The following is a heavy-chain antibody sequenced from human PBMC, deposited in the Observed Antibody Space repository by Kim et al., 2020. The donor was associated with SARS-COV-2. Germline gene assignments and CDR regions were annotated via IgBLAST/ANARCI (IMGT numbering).Heavy chain of an antibody. J-gene: IGHJ4*02. V-gene: IGHV3-30*02. CDR3: VTGSTDY. CDR2: EGSKI. Sequence: EGSKIYYADSVRGRFTLSRDNSKNTLSLQMNGLRPEDTAVYYCVTGSTDYWGQGTLVTVSA. D-gene: IGHD4-4*01.